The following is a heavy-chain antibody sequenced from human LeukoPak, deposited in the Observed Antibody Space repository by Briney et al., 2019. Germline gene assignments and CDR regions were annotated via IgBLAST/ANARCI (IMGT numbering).Heavy chain of an antibody. Sequence: GGSLRLSCAASGFTFSSYGMTWVRQAPGKGVEWVANIKQDGSEKYYVDSVKGRFTISRDNAKNSLYLQMNSLRAEDTAVYYCARYYYDSSGYYHLDAFDIWGQGTMVTVSS. CDR3: ARYYYDSSGYYHLDAFDI. CDR1: GFTFSSYG. J-gene: IGHJ3*02. D-gene: IGHD3-22*01. CDR2: IKQDGSEK. V-gene: IGHV3-7*01.